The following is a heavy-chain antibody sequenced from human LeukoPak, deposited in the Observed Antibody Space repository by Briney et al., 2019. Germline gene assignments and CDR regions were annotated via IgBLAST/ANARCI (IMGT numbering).Heavy chain of an antibody. V-gene: IGHV3-7*01. J-gene: IGHJ2*01. CDR3: ARAGVTNRLGETYWYFDL. D-gene: IGHD1-26*01. CDR1: GFTLGDYW. CDR2: IEKDGSET. Sequence: QAGGSLRLSCAASGFTLGDYWLTWVRQAPGKGLEWVAKIEKDGSETYYVDSVKGRFTIFRDNAANLMYLQMNSLRAEDTAVYSCARAGVTNRLGETYWYFDLWGRGTLVTVSS.